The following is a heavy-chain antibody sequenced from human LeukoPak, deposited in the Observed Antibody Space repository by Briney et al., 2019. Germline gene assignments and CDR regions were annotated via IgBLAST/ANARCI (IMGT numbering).Heavy chain of an antibody. V-gene: IGHV3-13*01. CDR2: IGTAGDT. D-gene: IGHD6-13*01. CDR1: GFTFSSYD. CDR3: AKDRVIAAAAPEGFDY. Sequence: GGSLRLSCAASGFTFSSYDMHWVRQATGKGLEWVSAIGTAGDTYYPGSVKGRFTISRENAKNSLYLQMNSLRAEDTAVYYCAKDRVIAAAAPEGFDYWGQGTLVTVSS. J-gene: IGHJ4*02.